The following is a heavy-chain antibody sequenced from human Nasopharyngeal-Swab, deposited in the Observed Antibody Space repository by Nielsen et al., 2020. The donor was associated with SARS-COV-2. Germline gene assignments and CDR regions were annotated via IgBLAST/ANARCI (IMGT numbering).Heavy chain of an antibody. D-gene: IGHD3-9*01. Sequence: GGSLRLSCAASGFTFSSYGMHWVHQAPGKGLEWVAVISYDGSNKYYADSVKGRFTISRDNSKNTLYLQMNSLRAEDTAVYYCAKEAGYYDILTGYYLSLGYGMDVWGQGTMVTVSS. V-gene: IGHV3-30*18. J-gene: IGHJ6*02. CDR2: ISYDGSNK. CDR3: AKEAGYYDILTGYYLSLGYGMDV. CDR1: GFTFSSYG.